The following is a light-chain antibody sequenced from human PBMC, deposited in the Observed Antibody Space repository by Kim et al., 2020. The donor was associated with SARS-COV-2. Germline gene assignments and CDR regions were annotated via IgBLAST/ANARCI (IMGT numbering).Light chain of an antibody. CDR1: SSDVGCYNL. CDR3: CSYPGSSTFLSA. Sequence: QSALTQPASVSGSPGQPITISCTGTSSDVGCYNLVSWYQQHPGKAPKLMIYEVSKRPSGVSNRFYGSKSGNTASLTISGLQAEDEADYYCCSYPGSSTFLSAIVTGTKVTVL. V-gene: IGLV2-23*02. CDR2: EVS. J-gene: IGLJ1*01.